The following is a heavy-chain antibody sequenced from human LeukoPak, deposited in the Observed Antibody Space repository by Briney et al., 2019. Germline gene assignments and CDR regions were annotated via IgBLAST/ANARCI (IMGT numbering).Heavy chain of an antibody. J-gene: IGHJ2*01. CDR3: ARVGSARGWYFDL. CDR1: GFTFSTYG. D-gene: IGHD2-15*01. V-gene: IGHV3-33*01. CDR2: IWYDGSNK. Sequence: PGGSLTLSCAASGFTFSTYGMHWVRQAPGKGLEWVAVIWYDGSNKYYADSVKGRFTISRDNSKSTLYLQMNSLRAEDTAVYYCARVGSARGWYFDLWGRGTLVTVSS.